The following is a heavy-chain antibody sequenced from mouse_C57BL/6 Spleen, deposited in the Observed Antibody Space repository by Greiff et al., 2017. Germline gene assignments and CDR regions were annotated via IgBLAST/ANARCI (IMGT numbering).Heavy chain of an antibody. D-gene: IGHD1-1*01. J-gene: IGHJ1*03. Sequence: QVQLQQPGAELVKPGASVKLSCKASGYTFTSYWMHWVKQRPGQGLEWIGKIYPNIGSTNYNDKFKSKATLTVDKSSSTAYIQLSSLTSEDSAVYYCASPCGRSHYWYFDVWGTGTTVTVSS. V-gene: IGHV1-64*01. CDR1: GYTFTSYW. CDR3: ASPCGRSHYWYFDV. CDR2: IYPNIGST.